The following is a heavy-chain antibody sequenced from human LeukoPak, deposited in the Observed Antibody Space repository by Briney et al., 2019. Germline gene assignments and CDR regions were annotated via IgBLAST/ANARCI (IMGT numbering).Heavy chain of an antibody. J-gene: IGHJ4*02. CDR1: GFTLTSSG. D-gene: IGHD6-13*01. Sequence: GGSLRLSCAASGFTLTSSGMNWVRQAPGKGLEWVSSISINSAYIWYADSVRGRFTISRDNAKNSLYLQMNSLRAEDTAVYFCTSERITAGGGRYYFDHWGQGTLVTVSS. CDR2: ISINSAYI. V-gene: IGHV3-21*01. CDR3: TSERITAGGGRYYFDH.